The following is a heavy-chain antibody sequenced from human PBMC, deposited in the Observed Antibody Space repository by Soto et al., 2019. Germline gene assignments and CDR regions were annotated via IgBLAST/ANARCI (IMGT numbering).Heavy chain of an antibody. CDR2: IYYSGNT. Sequence: ETLSLTCTVSGGSISSSSYYWGWIRQPPGKGLEWIGSIYYSGNTYYNPSLKSRVTISVDTSKNQFSLKLSSVTAADTAVYYCARPHFSSSYYFDYWGQGTLVTVSS. V-gene: IGHV4-39*01. J-gene: IGHJ4*02. CDR1: GGSISSSSYY. CDR3: ARPHFSSSYYFDY. D-gene: IGHD6-13*01.